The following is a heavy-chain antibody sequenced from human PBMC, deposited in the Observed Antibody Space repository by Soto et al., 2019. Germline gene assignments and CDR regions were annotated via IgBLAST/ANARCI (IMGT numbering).Heavy chain of an antibody. V-gene: IGHV3-74*01. J-gene: IGHJ4*02. CDR3: AVAVAGPTAIGY. Sequence: EVQLVESGGGLVRPGGSLRLSCAASGFTFSSYWMHWVRQAPGKGLVWVSRINRDESSTSYADSVKGRFTISRDNAKNTLYLQMNSLRAEDTAVYYCAVAVAGPTAIGYWGQGTLVTVSS. D-gene: IGHD6-19*01. CDR2: INRDESST. CDR1: GFTFSSYW.